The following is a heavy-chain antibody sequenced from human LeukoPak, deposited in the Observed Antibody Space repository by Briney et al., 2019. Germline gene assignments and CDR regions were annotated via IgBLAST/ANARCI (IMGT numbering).Heavy chain of an antibody. D-gene: IGHD5-24*01. CDR1: GYTFTSYD. CDR3: ARGVVEMATWDDAFDI. J-gene: IGHJ3*02. V-gene: IGHV1-8*01. CDR2: MNPNSGNT. Sequence: ASVKVSCKASGYTFTSYDINWVRQATGQGLEWMGWMNPNSGNTGYAQKFQGRVTMTRNTSISTAYMELSSLRSDDTAVYYCARGVVEMATWDDAFDIWGQGTMVTVSS.